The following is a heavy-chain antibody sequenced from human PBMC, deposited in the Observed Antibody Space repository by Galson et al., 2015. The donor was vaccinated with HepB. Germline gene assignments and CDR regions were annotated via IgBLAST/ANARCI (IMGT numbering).Heavy chain of an antibody. CDR1: GGSISSGSYY. CDR2: IYTSGST. V-gene: IGHV4-61*02. J-gene: IGHJ5*02. Sequence: TLSLTCTVSGGSISSGSYYWSWIRQPAGKGLEWIGRIYTSGSTNYNPSLKSRVTISVDTSKNQFSQKLSSVTAADTAAYYCAREMMVRGVYRVGWFDPWGQGTLVTVSS. CDR3: AREMMVRGVYRVGWFDP. D-gene: IGHD3-10*01.